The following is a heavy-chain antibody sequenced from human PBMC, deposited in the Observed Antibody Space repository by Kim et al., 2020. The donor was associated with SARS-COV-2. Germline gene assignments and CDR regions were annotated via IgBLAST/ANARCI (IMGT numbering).Heavy chain of an antibody. Sequence: SETLSLTCTVSGGSISSYYWSWIRQPAGKGLEWIGRIYTSGSTNYNPSLKSRVTMSVDTSKNQFSLKLSSVTAADTAVYYCARDYDFWSGYESGFDYWGQGTLVTVSS. CDR3: ARDYDFWSGYESGFDY. CDR2: IYTSGST. V-gene: IGHV4-4*07. D-gene: IGHD3-3*01. J-gene: IGHJ4*02. CDR1: GGSISSYY.